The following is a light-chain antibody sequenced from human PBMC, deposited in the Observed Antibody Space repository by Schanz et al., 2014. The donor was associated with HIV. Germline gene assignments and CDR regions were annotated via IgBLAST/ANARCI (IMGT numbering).Light chain of an antibody. J-gene: IGKJ2*01. V-gene: IGKV1-8*01. CDR3: QQYHTYPPT. Sequence: IQMTQSPSSFSASTGDRVTISCRASQGISTYLAWYQQKPGKAPKLLIYGTSTLQSGVPSRFSGSGSETDFTLTIGCLQSEDFATYYCQQYHTYPPTFGQGTKLE. CDR1: QGISTY. CDR2: GTS.